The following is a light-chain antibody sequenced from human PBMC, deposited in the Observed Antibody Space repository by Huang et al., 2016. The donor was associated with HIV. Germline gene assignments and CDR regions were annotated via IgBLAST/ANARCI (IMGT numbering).Light chain of an antibody. CDR1: HSVSSN. CDR3: QQFNKWPYT. CDR2: GAS. V-gene: IGKV3-15*01. J-gene: IGKJ2*01. Sequence: EIGMTQSPATLSVSPGERATLPCRASHSVSSNLAWYQQKPGQAPRLLLYGASTRATGIPARFSGSGSGAEFTLTISSLQSEDFAVYYCQQFNKWPYTFGQGTKLEIK.